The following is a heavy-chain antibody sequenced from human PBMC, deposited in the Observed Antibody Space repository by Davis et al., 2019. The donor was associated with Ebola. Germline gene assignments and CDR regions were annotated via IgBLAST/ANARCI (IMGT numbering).Heavy chain of an antibody. D-gene: IGHD1-1*01. CDR2: ISTYGTTI. CDR3: ARGERRYYDYNGMDV. CDR1: GFTFSDYY. V-gene: IGHV3-11*01. Sequence: GESLKISCAASGFTFSDYYMSWIRQAPGKGLEWLSYISTYGTTIYYRDSVKGRFTISRDNAKNSLYLQMHSLRPEDTAVYYCARGERRYYDYNGMDVWGQGTTVTVSS. J-gene: IGHJ6*02.